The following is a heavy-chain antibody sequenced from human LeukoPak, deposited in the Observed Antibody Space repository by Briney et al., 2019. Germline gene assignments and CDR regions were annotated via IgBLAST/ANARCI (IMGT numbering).Heavy chain of an antibody. CDR3: ARPFPYSSSWYYFDY. CDR2: ISAYNGNT. J-gene: IGHJ4*02. D-gene: IGHD6-13*01. V-gene: IGHV1-18*01. CDR1: GYTFTSYG. Sequence: ASVKVSCKASGYTFTSYGISWVRQAPGQGLEWMGWISAYNGNTNYAQKLQGRVTMTTDTSTSTAYMELRSLRSDDTAVYYCARPFPYSSSWYYFDYWGQGTLVTVSS.